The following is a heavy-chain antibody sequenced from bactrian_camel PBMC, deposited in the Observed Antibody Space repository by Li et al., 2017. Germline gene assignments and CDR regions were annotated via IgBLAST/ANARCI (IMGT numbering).Heavy chain of an antibody. CDR1: GYRGSSGC. J-gene: IGHJ4*01. V-gene: IGHV3S6*01. Sequence: HVQLVESGGGSVRAGGSLKLSCVASGYRGSSGCVGWFRQAPGKERGGVAALYSDASYETWYSDSVKGRFTISKDNAKNTLYLQMNNLKPEDTAMYVCAAALCTGGPMGPHYWGQGTQVTVS. D-gene: IGHD7*01. CDR2: LYSDASYET. CDR3: AAALCTGGPMGPHY.